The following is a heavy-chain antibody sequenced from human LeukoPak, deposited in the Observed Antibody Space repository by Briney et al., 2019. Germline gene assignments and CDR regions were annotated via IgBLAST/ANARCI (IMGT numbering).Heavy chain of an antibody. D-gene: IGHD6-25*01. CDR1: GRSISSYY. V-gene: IGHV4-4*07. J-gene: IGHJ5*02. CDR2: INTSGST. Sequence: SETLSLTCTVSGRSISSYYWTWIRHSAGKGLEWIGRINTSGSTNYNPSLRSRVTMSVNTSKNQFSLNLTSVTAADTAVYSCAREGGDPRWLDPWGQGTLVTVSS. CDR3: AREGGDPRWLDP.